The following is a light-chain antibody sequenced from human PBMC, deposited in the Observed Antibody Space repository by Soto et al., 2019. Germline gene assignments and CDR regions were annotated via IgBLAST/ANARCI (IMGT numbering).Light chain of an antibody. J-gene: IGKJ5*01. CDR2: GAS. CDR3: QQRSNWPTIT. CDR1: QSVSSN. V-gene: IGKV3-15*01. Sequence: EIVMTQSPATLSVSPGERAPLSCRASQSVSSNLAWYQQKPGQAPRLLIYGASTRATGIPARFSGSGSGTDFTLTISSLEPEDFAVYYCQQRSNWPTITFGQGTRLEIK.